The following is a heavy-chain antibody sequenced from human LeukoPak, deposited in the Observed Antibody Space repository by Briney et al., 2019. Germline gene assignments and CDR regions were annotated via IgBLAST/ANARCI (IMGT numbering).Heavy chain of an antibody. V-gene: IGHV4-39*01. CDR3: ARITTTVTTTDY. J-gene: IGHJ4*02. CDR1: GGSISSYY. CDR2: IYYSGST. D-gene: IGHD4-4*01. Sequence: PSETLSLTCTVSGGSISSYYWSWIRQPPGKGLEWIGSIYYSGSTYYNPSLKSRVTISVDTSKNQFSLKLSSVTAADTAVYYCARITTTVTTTDYWGQGTLVTVSS.